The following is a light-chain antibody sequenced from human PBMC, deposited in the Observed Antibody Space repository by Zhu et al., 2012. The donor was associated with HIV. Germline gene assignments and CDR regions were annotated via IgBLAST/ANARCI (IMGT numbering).Light chain of an antibody. V-gene: IGKV1-39*01. CDR2: GTS. Sequence: DIQMTQSPSSLSASVGDRVTITCRASQTVGQYLHWYQQKSGKAPKLLIYGTSNLERGVPSRFSGSGFATDFTLTISSLQPEDFATYYCLQSYSIPYTFGQGTNRGDQT. J-gene: IGKJ2*01. CDR1: QTVGQY. CDR3: LQSYSIPYT.